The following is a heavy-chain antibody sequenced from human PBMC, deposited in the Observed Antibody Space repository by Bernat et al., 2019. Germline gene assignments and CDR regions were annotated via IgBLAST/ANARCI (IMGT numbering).Heavy chain of an antibody. CDR3: ARALGRYYDSSGYTFDY. CDR2: INSDGSST. J-gene: IGHJ4*02. CDR1: GFTFSSYW. D-gene: IGHD3-22*01. V-gene: IGHV3-74*02. Sequence: VQLVESGGGLVQPGGSLRLSCAASGFTFSSYWMHWVRQAPGKGLVWVSRINSDGSSTSYADSVKGRFTISRDNAKNTLYLQMNSLRAEDTAVYYCARALGRYYDSSGYTFDYWGQGTLVTVSS.